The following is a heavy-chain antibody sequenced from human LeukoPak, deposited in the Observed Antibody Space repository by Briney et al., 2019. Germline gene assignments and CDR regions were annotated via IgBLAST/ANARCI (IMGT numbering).Heavy chain of an antibody. CDR3: ARTGDSSGYYYEHWFDP. Sequence: PAASVKVSCKASGGTFSSYAISWVRQAPGQGLEWMGGIIPIFGTANYAQKFQGRVTITADESTSTAYMELSSLRSEDTAVYYCARTGDSSGYYYEHWFDPWGQGTLVTVSS. V-gene: IGHV1-69*13. J-gene: IGHJ5*02. CDR2: IIPIFGTA. D-gene: IGHD3-22*01. CDR1: GGTFSSYA.